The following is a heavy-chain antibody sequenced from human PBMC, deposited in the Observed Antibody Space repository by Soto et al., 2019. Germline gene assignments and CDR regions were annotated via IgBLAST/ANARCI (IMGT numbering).Heavy chain of an antibody. CDR2: INDIGSST. CDR3: AKGITGIYMGV. Sequence: PGGSLRLSCAASGFTFSNYAKSWVRPAPGKGLEWVSGINDIGSSTYYPDSVKGRFTISRDNSKNKLYLQMNSLRAEDTAVYFCAKGITGIYMGVWGKGTTVTVSS. D-gene: IGHD1-20*01. CDR1: GFTFSNYA. J-gene: IGHJ6*03. V-gene: IGHV3-23*01.